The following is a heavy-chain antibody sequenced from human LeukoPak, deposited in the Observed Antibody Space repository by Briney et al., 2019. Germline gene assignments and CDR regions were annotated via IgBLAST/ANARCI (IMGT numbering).Heavy chain of an antibody. J-gene: IGHJ4*02. CDR1: GGSISSSSYY. Sequence: SETLSLTCTVSGGSISSSSYYWGWIRQPPGKGLEWIVSIYYSGSTYYNPSLKSRVTISVDTSKNQFSLKLSSVTAADTAVYYCAREYIGDVLRYFDWLLNPPGYFDYWGQGTLVTVSS. V-gene: IGHV4-39*07. CDR2: IYYSGST. D-gene: IGHD3-9*01. CDR3: AREYIGDVLRYFDWLLNPPGYFDY.